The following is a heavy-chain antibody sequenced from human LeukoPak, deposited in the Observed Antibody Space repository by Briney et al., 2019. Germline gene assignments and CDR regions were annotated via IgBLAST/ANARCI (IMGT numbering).Heavy chain of an antibody. Sequence: EASVNVSCKASGYTFTSYYMHWVRQAPGQGLEWMGIINPSGGSTSYAQKFQGRVTMTRDTSTSTVYMELSSLRSEDTAVYYCARGGPPPKYYYYGMDVWGQGTTVTVSS. CDR2: INPSGGST. CDR1: GYTFTSYY. J-gene: IGHJ6*02. D-gene: IGHD3-16*01. CDR3: ARGGPPPKYYYYGMDV. V-gene: IGHV1-46*01.